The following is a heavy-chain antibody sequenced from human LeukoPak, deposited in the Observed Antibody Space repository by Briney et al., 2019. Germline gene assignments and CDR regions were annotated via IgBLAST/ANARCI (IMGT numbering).Heavy chain of an antibody. J-gene: IGHJ4*02. CDR1: GYSISSGYY. V-gene: IGHV4-38-2*02. D-gene: IGHD5-12*01. Sequence: SETLSLTCTVSGYSISSGYYWGWIRQPPGKGLEWIGSIYYSGSTYYNPSLKSRVTISLATSKNQFSLKLSSVTAADTAVYYCARHRYSAYASSDYWGQGTLVTVSS. CDR3: ARHRYSAYASSDY. CDR2: IYYSGST.